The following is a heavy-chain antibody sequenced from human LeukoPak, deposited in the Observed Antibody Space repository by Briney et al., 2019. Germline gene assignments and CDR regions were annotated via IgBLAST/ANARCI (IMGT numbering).Heavy chain of an antibody. CDR2: INQDGSDQ. Sequence: GGSLRLSCAASGFTFSTYWMSWVRQAPGKGLEWVANINQDGSDQYYVDSVKGRFTISRDNAKNSLYLEMNSLRVEDTAVYYCARDLGHTGYDLYDYWGQGTLVTVSS. V-gene: IGHV3-7*01. CDR1: GFTFSTYW. CDR3: ARDLGHTGYDLYDY. J-gene: IGHJ4*02. D-gene: IGHD5-12*01.